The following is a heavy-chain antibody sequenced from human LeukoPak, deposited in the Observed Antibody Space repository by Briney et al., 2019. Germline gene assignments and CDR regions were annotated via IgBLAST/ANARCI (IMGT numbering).Heavy chain of an antibody. V-gene: IGHV4-34*01. D-gene: IGHD6-6*01. Sequence: SETLSLTCAVYGGSFSGYYWSWIRQPPGKGLEWIGEINHSGSTNYNPSLKSRVTISVDTSKNQFSLKLSSVTAADTAVYYCAKQRRAARLNWFDPWGQGTLVTVSS. CDR2: INHSGST. CDR3: AKQRRAARLNWFDP. J-gene: IGHJ5*02. CDR1: GGSFSGYY.